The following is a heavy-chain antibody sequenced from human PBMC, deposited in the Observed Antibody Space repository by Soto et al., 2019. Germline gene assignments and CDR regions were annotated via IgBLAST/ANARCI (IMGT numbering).Heavy chain of an antibody. CDR3: ARDLDIVATIGYYYYGMDV. CDR1: GFTLSSYG. J-gene: IGHJ6*02. D-gene: IGHD5-12*01. Sequence: QVQLVESGGGVVQPGRSLRLSCAASGFTLSSYGMHWVRQAPGKGLEWVAVIWYDGSNKYYADSVKGRFTISRDNSKNTLYLQMNSLRAEDTAVYYCARDLDIVATIGYYYYGMDVWGQGTTVTVSS. CDR2: IWYDGSNK. V-gene: IGHV3-33*01.